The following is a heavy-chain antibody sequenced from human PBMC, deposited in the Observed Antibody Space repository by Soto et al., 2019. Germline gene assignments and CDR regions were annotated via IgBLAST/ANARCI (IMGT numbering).Heavy chain of an antibody. CDR1: GFTFSSYA. Sequence: EVQLLESGGGLVQPGGSLRLSSTGSGFTFSSYAMKWVRQAPGKGLEWVAAISGSGGSTYYADSVEGRFTIFRDNSKNTLYLLMNRLRADDTVVYYCARRGSGSYFDYWGQGTLVRVSS. CDR3: ARRGSGSYFDY. V-gene: IGHV3-23*01. CDR2: ISGSGGST. J-gene: IGHJ4*02. D-gene: IGHD1-26*01.